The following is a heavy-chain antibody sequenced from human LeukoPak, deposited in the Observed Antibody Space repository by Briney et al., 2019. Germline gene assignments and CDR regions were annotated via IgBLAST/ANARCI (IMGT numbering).Heavy chain of an antibody. CDR1: GFTVSSNY. V-gene: IGHV3-53*04. CDR3: ARAGYYYDSSGYVSFDY. J-gene: IGHJ4*02. CDR2: IYSGGST. Sequence: PGGSLRLSCAASGFTVSSNYMSWVRQAPGRGLEWVSVIYSGGSTYYADSVKGRFTISRHNSKNTLYLQMNSLRAEDTAVYYCARAGYYYDSSGYVSFDYWGQGTLVTVSS. D-gene: IGHD3-22*01.